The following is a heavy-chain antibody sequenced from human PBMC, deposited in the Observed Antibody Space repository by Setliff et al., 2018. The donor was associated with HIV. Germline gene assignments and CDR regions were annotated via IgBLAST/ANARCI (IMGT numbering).Heavy chain of an antibody. D-gene: IGHD2-8*01. CDR3: ARGGGYCRNGLCHNWWFDP. J-gene: IGHJ5*02. CDR2: IDPTSGYT. CDR1: GYTFTDYY. V-gene: IGHV1-2*02. Sequence: ASVKVSCKASGYTFTDYYIHWVRQAPGQGLEWMGWIDPTSGYTNYAQKYQGRVTMTRNTSIRTAYMDLTTLRSDDTAVYYCARGGGYCRNGLCHNWWFDPWGQGTLVTVSS.